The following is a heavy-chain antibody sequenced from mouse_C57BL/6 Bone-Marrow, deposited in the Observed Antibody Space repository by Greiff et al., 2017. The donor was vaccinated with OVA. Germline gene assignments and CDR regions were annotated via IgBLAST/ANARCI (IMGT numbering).Heavy chain of an antibody. J-gene: IGHJ4*01. V-gene: IGHV1-64*01. CDR3: ARSGYYYGSSSYYAMDY. D-gene: IGHD1-1*01. CDR2: IHPNSGST. Sequence: QVQLQQPGAELVKPGASVKLSCKASGYTFTSYWMHWVKQRPGQGLEWIGMIHPNSGSTNYNEKFKSKATLTVDKSSSTAYMQLSSLTSEDSAVYYCARSGYYYGSSSYYAMDYWGQGTSVTVSS. CDR1: GYTFTSYW.